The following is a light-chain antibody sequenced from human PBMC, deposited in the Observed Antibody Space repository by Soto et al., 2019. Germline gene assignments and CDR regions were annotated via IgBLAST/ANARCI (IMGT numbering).Light chain of an antibody. J-gene: IGKJ4*01. CDR1: QSVDND. CDR3: QQYNNWPRT. V-gene: IGKV3D-15*01. CDR2: DAS. Sequence: EIVMTQSPATLSVSPGDRATLSCRASQSVDNDLAWYQQKPGQPPRLLIYDASTRATGIPARFSGSQSGTEFTLTISSLLSEDFAVYFCQQYNNWPRTFGGGNQVETK.